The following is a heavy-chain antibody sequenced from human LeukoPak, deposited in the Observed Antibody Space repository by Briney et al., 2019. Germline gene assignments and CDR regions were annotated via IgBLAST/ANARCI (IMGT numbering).Heavy chain of an antibody. CDR3: ARDVLTGTNDFFYMDV. CDR1: GGTFSSYA. CDR2: IIPIFGTA. Sequence: SVKVSCKASGGTFSSYAISWVRQAPGQGLEWMGGIIPIFGTANYAQKFQGRVTITTDESTSTAYMELSSLRSEDTAVYYCARDVLTGTNDFFYMDVWGEGTTVTVSS. V-gene: IGHV1-69*05. D-gene: IGHD1-7*01. J-gene: IGHJ6*03.